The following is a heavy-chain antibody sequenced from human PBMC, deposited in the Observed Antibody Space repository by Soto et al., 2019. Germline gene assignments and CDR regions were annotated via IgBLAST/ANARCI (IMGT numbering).Heavy chain of an antibody. Sequence: GGSLRLSCAASGFTFSAYTMTWVRQAPGKGLEWVSSISSSSGYISYPDSLKGRFTISRDNAKNSLFLHMNNLRADDTAVYYCAREGYDYVWGILAADYWGQGTLVTVSS. J-gene: IGHJ4*01. CDR2: ISSSSGYI. CDR3: AREGYDYVWGILAADY. V-gene: IGHV3-21*06. CDR1: GFTFSAYT. D-gene: IGHD3-16*01.